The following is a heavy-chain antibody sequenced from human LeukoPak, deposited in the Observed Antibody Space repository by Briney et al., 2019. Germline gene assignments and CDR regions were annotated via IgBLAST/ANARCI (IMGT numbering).Heavy chain of an antibody. D-gene: IGHD1-14*01. Sequence: GGSLRLSCAASGLTVSSNYMNWVRQAPGKGLEWVAVINTGGSVLYADSVKGIFTVSRDDSKNTLYLQMISLRVEDTAAYYCSKRGTLGHYYFCGMEVWGRGATVTVSS. CDR1: GLTVSSNY. V-gene: IGHV3-66*01. CDR3: SKRGTLGHYYFCGMEV. J-gene: IGHJ6*02. CDR2: INTGGSV.